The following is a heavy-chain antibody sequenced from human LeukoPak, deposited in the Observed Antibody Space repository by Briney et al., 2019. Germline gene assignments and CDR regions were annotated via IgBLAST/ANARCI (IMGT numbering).Heavy chain of an antibody. J-gene: IGHJ3*02. CDR3: ASAPGYYDSSGFGLRAFDI. CDR2: IIPILGIA. CDR1: GGTFSSYA. V-gene: IGHV1-69*04. Sequence: ASVKVSCKASGGTFSSYAISWVRQAPGQGLEWMGRIIPILGIANYAQKFQGRVTITADKSTSTAYMELSSLRSEDTAVYYCASAPGYYDSSGFGLRAFDIWGQGTMVTVSS. D-gene: IGHD3-22*01.